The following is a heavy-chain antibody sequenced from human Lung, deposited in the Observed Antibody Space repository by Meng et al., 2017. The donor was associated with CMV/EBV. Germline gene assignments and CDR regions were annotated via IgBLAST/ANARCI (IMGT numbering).Heavy chain of an antibody. J-gene: IGHJ3*02. V-gene: IGHV5-51*01. CDR1: GYSFTTYW. Sequence: SXQGSGYSFTTYWIGWVRQMPGKGLEWMGIIYPGDSDIRYSPSFQGQVTIPADKSISTAYLQWSSLKASDRAMYYCVRRLPFRGSGTHAAFDIWAQGTMVTVSS. CDR2: IYPGDSDI. D-gene: IGHD3-10*01. CDR3: VRRLPFRGSGTHAAFDI.